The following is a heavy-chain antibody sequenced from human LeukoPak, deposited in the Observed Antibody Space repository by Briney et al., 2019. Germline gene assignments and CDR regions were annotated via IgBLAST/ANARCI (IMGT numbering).Heavy chain of an antibody. CDR3: ARDWGSSGWYDY. Sequence: GASVKVSCKASGYTFTSCYMHWVRQAPGQGLEWMGIINPSGGSTSYAQKFQGRVTMTRDMSTSTVYMELSSLRSEDTAVYYCARDWGSSGWYDYWGQGTLVTVSS. CDR1: GYTFTSCY. J-gene: IGHJ4*02. D-gene: IGHD6-19*01. V-gene: IGHV1-46*01. CDR2: INPSGGST.